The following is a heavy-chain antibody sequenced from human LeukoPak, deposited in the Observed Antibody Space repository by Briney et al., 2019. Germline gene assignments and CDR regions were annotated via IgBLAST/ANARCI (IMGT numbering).Heavy chain of an antibody. V-gene: IGHV1-2*02. J-gene: IGHJ3*02. D-gene: IGHD1-26*01. CDR3: ATSREAFDI. Sequence: ASVKVSCKASGYTFTSYGISWVRQAPGQGLEWMGWINPNSGGTNYAQKFQGRVTMTRDTSISTAYMELSRLRSDDTAVYYCATSREAFDIWGQGTMVTVSS. CDR1: GYTFTSYG. CDR2: INPNSGGT.